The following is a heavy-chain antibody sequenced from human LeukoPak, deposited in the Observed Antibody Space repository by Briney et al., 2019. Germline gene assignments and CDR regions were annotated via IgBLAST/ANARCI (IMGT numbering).Heavy chain of an antibody. D-gene: IGHD5-24*01. Sequence: PGGSLRLSCAAFGFTFSNYDMNWVRQAPGKGLEWVSGITGSGGSTSYADSVEGRFTISRDNSKNTLYLQMNSLRAEDTAVYYCAKVTWRSSDGYDIWGQGTMVTVSS. CDR3: AKVTWRSSDGYDI. V-gene: IGHV3-23*01. CDR2: ITGSGGST. CDR1: GFTFSNYD. J-gene: IGHJ3*02.